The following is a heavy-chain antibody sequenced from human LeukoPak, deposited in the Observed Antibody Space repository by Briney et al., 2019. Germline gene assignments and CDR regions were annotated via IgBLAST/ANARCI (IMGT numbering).Heavy chain of an antibody. D-gene: IGHD3-22*01. J-gene: IGHJ4*02. Sequence: GGSLRLSCAASGFTFSSYSMNWVRQAPGKGLEWVSYISSSSSTIYYADSVKGRFTISRDNAKNSLYLQMNSLRAEDAAVYYCAKDLMEYYDSSGSEWGQGTLVIVSS. V-gene: IGHV3-48*04. CDR3: AKDLMEYYDSSGSE. CDR2: ISSSSSTI. CDR1: GFTFSSYS.